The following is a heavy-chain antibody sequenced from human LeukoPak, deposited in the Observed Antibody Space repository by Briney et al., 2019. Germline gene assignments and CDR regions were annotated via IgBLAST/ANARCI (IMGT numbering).Heavy chain of an antibody. CDR3: AKRYCSSATCYWVAFDM. Sequence: SETLSLTCTVSGGSISTYYWSWIRQPPGKGLEWIGRIYTSGSTNYNPSLKSRVTISVDTSKNQFSLKLSSVTAADTAVYYCAKRYCSSATCYWVAFDMWGQGTMVTVSS. J-gene: IGHJ3*02. D-gene: IGHD2-2*01. CDR1: GGSISTYY. V-gene: IGHV4-4*08. CDR2: IYTSGST.